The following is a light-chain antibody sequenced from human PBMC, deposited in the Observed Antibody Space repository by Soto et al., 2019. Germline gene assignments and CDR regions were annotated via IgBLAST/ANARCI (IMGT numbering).Light chain of an antibody. Sequence: DIQMTQSPRFLSASVGDRVTITCRASQNISTYLTWYQQKPGKGPTVLIYAASTLQRGVPSRFSGSTTGTDFTLTITGLQPEDSATYYCQQTLSVPRTFGLGTKVDIK. CDR3: QQTLSVPRT. V-gene: IGKV1-39*01. CDR1: QNISTY. CDR2: AAS. J-gene: IGKJ1*01.